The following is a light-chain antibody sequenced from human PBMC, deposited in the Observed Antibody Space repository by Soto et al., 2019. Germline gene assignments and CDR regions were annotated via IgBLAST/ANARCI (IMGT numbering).Light chain of an antibody. CDR2: AAS. J-gene: IGKJ3*01. CDR1: QGISSY. CDR3: QHYYSYPFT. Sequence: AIRMTQSPSSFSASTGDRVTITCRASQGISSYLAWYQQKPGKAPKLLIYAASTLQSGVPSRFSGSGSETDFTLTISCLQSEDFATYYCQHYYSYPFTFDPGTKVDIK. V-gene: IGKV1-8*01.